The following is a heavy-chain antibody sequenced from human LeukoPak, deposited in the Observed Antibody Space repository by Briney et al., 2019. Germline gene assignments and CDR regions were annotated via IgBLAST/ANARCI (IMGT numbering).Heavy chain of an antibody. V-gene: IGHV4-39*01. Sequence: SETLSLTCTVSGDSISSSNYYWGWIRQPPGKGREWIGSIYYSGSTYYNPSLKSRVTISVDTSKNQFSLKLSSVTAADTAVYYCVRPRNSYADLYYFDYWGQGTLVTVSS. CDR1: GDSISSSNYY. CDR3: VRPRNSYADLYYFDY. D-gene: IGHD5-18*01. J-gene: IGHJ4*02. CDR2: IYYSGST.